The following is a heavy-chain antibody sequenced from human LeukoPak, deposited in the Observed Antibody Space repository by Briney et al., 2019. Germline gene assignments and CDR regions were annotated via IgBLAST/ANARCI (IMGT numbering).Heavy chain of an antibody. CDR3: AKDDGWLYYNH. V-gene: IGHV3-23*01. CDR2: ISPGGEIH. Sequence: PGGSLRLSCAASGFTFSIHGMNWVRQAPGKGLEWVSGISPGGEIHYYADSVKGRFTISRDNSKDTVSLQMHSLRDEDTATYYCAKDDGWLYYNHWGQGTLVTVSS. CDR1: GFTFSIHG. D-gene: IGHD3-22*01. J-gene: IGHJ4*02.